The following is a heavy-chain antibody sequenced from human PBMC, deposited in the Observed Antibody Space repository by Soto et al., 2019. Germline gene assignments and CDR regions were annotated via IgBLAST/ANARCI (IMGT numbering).Heavy chain of an antibody. CDR3: ARAQYYYDSSGYYLDAFDI. J-gene: IGHJ3*02. V-gene: IGHV4-61*01. CDR1: GGSVSSGSYY. Sequence: QVQLQESGPGLVKPSETLSLTCTVSGGSVSSGSYYWSWIRQPPGKGLEWIGYIYYSGSTNYNPSLKSRVTISLDTSKNQFSLKLSSVTAADTAVYYCARAQYYYDSSGYYLDAFDIWGQGTMVTVSS. CDR2: IYYSGST. D-gene: IGHD3-22*01.